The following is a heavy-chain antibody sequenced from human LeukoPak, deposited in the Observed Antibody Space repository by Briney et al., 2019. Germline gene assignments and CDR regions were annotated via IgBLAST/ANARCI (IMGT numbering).Heavy chain of an antibody. J-gene: IGHJ4*02. Sequence: PGGSLRLSCSASGFTFSSYAMHWVRQAPGKGLEYVSAISSNGGSTYYADSVKGRFTISRVNSKNTLYLQMSSLRAEDTAVYYCVKEEQQLDPYYFDYWGQGTLVTVSS. CDR2: ISSNGGST. V-gene: IGHV3-64D*06. D-gene: IGHD6-13*01. CDR3: VKEEQQLDPYYFDY. CDR1: GFTFSSYA.